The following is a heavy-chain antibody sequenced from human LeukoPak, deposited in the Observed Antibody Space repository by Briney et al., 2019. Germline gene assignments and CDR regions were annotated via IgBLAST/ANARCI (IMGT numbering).Heavy chain of an antibody. CDR2: MNPNSGNT. CDR1: GYTFTSND. J-gene: IGHJ6*02. Sequence: GASVKVSCKASGYTFTSNDINCVRQATGQGLEWMGRMNPNSGNTGYAQKFQGRVTMTRNTSISTAYMELSSLRSEDTAVYYCARHCSSTSCPPLNYYYYGMDVWGQGTTVTVSS. CDR3: ARHCSSTSCPPLNYYYYGMDV. D-gene: IGHD2-2*01. V-gene: IGHV1-8*01.